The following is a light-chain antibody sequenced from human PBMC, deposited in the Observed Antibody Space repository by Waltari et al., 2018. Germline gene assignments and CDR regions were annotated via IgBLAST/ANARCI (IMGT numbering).Light chain of an antibody. CDR2: DTS. Sequence: DIVLKQSPAILSLSPGERASLSGKASQSVTNYLAWYQQKPCQAPRILIYDTSNRATGIPARFSGSGFGTDFTLTISSLEPEDFAVYYCQQRRDWPLTFGGGTKVEIK. V-gene: IGKV3-11*01. CDR1: QSVTNY. J-gene: IGKJ4*01. CDR3: QQRRDWPLT.